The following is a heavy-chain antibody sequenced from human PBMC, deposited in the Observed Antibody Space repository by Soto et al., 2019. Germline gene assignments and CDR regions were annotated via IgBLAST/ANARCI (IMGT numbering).Heavy chain of an antibody. V-gene: IGHV3-30*18. CDR2: MSYGGSDT. CDR3: VKDIHFLGIWYFDL. Sequence: EQLAESGGGVVQSGRSLRLTCEASGFTFSRFGMHWVRQAPGKGLEWVEVMSYGGSDTYFADSVKGRVTISRDNSKNTVYLQMNSLRVEDTAVYYCVKDIHFLGIWYFDLWGRGSLVSVSS. J-gene: IGHJ2*01. CDR1: GFTFSRFG. D-gene: IGHD3-16*01.